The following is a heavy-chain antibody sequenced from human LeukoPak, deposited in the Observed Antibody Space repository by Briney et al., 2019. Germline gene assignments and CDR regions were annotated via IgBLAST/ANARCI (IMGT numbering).Heavy chain of an antibody. V-gene: IGHV3-30*02. CDR2: VRYDGSNK. J-gene: IGHJ4*02. CDR3: AKDRLGYSSGWNGGYFDY. Sequence: GGSLRLSCVASGFTFSSYGMHWVRQAPGKGLEWVAFVRYDGSNKYYADSVKGRFTMSRDNSKNTLYLQMNSLRAEDTAVYYCAKDRLGYSSGWNGGYFDYWGQGTLVTVSS. D-gene: IGHD6-19*01. CDR1: GFTFSSYG.